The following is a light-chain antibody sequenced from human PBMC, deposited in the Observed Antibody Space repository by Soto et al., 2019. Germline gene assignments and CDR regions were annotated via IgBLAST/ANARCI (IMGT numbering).Light chain of an antibody. J-gene: IGLJ2*01. CDR1: SCDIGAYNY. CDR3: RSYKSSSRHAV. CDR2: EDS. V-gene: IGLV2-14*01. Sequence: QSALTQPASVSGSPGQRVTISCTGTSCDIGAYNYVSWYQQLPGKAPKLLIYEDSNRPSGVSNRFSGSKSGTSASLTISGLQAEDEADYYCRSYKSSSRHAVFGGGTKLTVL.